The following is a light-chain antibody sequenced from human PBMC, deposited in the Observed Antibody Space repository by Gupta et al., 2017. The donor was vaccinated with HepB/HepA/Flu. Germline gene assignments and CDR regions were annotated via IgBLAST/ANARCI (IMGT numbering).Light chain of an antibody. CDR2: DAS. J-gene: IGKJ4*01. CDR1: QDISNY. Sequence: IQMTQSPSSLSASVGDRVTITCQASQDISNYLNWYQQKPGKAPSLLIYDASNMETGVPDRFSGSGYGTYFTLTISRLQPEDIGTYYCQHYDTLPRYTFGPGTKVEIK. CDR3: QHYDTLPRYT. V-gene: IGKV1-33*01.